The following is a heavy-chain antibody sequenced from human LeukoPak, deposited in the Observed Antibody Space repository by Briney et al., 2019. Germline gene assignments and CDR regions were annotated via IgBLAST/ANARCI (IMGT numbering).Heavy chain of an antibody. CDR3: AREGNYYDMDV. V-gene: IGHV3-23*01. J-gene: IGHJ6*02. Sequence: QTGGSLRLSCAASGIIFSSNAMSWVRQAPGKGLEWVSVISGSGGSTSYADSVKGRFTISRDNSKNTLYLQMNSLRAEDTAVYYCAREGNYYDMDVWGQGTTVTVSS. CDR2: ISGSGGST. CDR1: GIIFSSNA.